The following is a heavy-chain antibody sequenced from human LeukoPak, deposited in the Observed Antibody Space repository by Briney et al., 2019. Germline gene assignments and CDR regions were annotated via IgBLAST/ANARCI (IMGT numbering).Heavy chain of an antibody. J-gene: IGHJ4*02. V-gene: IGHV4-34*01. CDR2: INHSGST. CDR1: GGSFRGYY. Sequence: PSETLFLNCAVYGGSFRGYYLSWIRQPPRKGLEWIGEINHSGSTNYNPSLKSRVTISVDTSKNQFSLKLSSVTAADTAVYYCASSRPLGDDYWGQGTLVTVSS. CDR3: ASSRPLGDDY.